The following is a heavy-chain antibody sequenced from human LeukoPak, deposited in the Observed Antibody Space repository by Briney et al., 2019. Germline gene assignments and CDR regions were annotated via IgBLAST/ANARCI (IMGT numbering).Heavy chain of an antibody. CDR3: ARTSIITGTVDGWFDP. CDR2: IYTSGST. J-gene: IGHJ5*02. V-gene: IGHV4-4*09. CDR1: GGSISSYY. D-gene: IGHD1-20*01. Sequence: PSETLSLTCTVSGGSISSYYWSWIRQPPGKGLEWIGYIYTSGSTNYNPSLKSRVTISVDTSKNQFSLKLSSVTAADTAVYYCARTSIITGTVDGWFDPWGQGTRVTVSS.